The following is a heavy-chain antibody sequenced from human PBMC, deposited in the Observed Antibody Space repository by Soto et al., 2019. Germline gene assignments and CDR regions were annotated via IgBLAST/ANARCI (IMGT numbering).Heavy chain of an antibody. CDR3: ALLWFGEAIGTMDV. CDR2: IYYSGST. Sequence: SETLSLTCTVSGGSISSYYWSWIRQPPGKGLEWIGYIYYSGSTNYNPSLKSRVTISVETSKNQFSLKLSSVTAADTAGYYCALLWFGEAIGTMDVWGKGTTVTVSS. J-gene: IGHJ6*03. CDR1: GGSISSYY. V-gene: IGHV4-59*08. D-gene: IGHD3-10*01.